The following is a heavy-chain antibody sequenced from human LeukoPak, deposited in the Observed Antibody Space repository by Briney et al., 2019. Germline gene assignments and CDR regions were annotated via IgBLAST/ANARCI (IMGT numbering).Heavy chain of an antibody. J-gene: IGHJ5*02. CDR2: IRGSGDKT. D-gene: IGHD5-12*01. V-gene: IGHV3-23*01. CDR3: AKDSGYLYNHFDP. CDR1: GFTFSTDG. Sequence: GGTLRLSCVGSGFTFSTDGMSWVRQAPGKGLEWVAGIRGSGDKTDYAASVKGGFTISRDNSRNTLFLHMNSLRVQDTATYYCAKDSGYLYNHFDPWGQGTLVIVSS.